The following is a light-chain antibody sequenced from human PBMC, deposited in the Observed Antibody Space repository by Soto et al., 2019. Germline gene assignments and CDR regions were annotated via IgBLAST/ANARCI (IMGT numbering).Light chain of an antibody. CDR1: SSDIGTYIY. CDR3: SSYTSLNGVV. CDR2: EVG. Sequence: QSALTQPASVSGSPGQSITISCTGTSSDIGTYIYVSWYLQHPGNATKLLIYEVGNRPSGVSNRFSGSKSGTTASLTISGLQADDEADYCCSSYTSLNGVVFGGGTKLTVL. V-gene: IGLV2-14*01. J-gene: IGLJ2*01.